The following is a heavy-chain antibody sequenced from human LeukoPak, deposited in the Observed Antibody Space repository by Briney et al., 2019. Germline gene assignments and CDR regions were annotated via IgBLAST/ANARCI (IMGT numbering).Heavy chain of an antibody. CDR2: IYSGGST. D-gene: IGHD2-15*01. V-gene: IGHV3-66*01. Sequence: PGGSLRLSCSASGFIFGDYAMSWFRQAPGKGLEWVSVIYSGGSTYYADSVKGRFTISRDNSKNTLYLQMNSLRAEDTAVYYCARGRAWGIFRGEFDPWGQGTLVTVSS. CDR1: GFIFGDYA. J-gene: IGHJ5*02. CDR3: ARGRAWGIFRGEFDP.